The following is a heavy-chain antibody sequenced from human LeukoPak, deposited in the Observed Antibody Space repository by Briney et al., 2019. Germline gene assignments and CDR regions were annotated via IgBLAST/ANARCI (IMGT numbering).Heavy chain of an antibody. J-gene: IGHJ4*02. CDR2: IGPHSTFT. Sequence: GASMKVSCKSSGFTFTDHYIHWVRQGPGQGLEWMGYIGPHSTFTSSPQEFQGRVTMTRDASMSTAYMELTRLTSDDTAVYHCVREGEGPLSKDCDYWGQGTLVTVSS. D-gene: IGHD2/OR15-2a*01. CDR1: GFTFTDHY. CDR3: VREGEGPLSKDCDY. V-gene: IGHV1-2*02.